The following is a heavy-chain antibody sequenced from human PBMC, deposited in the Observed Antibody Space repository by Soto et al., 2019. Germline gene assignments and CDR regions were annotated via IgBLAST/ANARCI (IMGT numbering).Heavy chain of an antibody. V-gene: IGHV3-30*18. Sequence: VQLVESGGGVVQPGRSLRLSCAASGFTFSDYAMHCVRQAPGKGLEWVAVVSHDGRNTHYADSVKGRFTISRDISKNTVSLEMTSLRAEDTAVYYCAKGGRQWLVKSDFNYWGQGALVTVSS. CDR1: GFTFSDYA. CDR3: AKGGRQWLVKSDFNY. D-gene: IGHD6-19*01. CDR2: VSHDGRNT. J-gene: IGHJ4*02.